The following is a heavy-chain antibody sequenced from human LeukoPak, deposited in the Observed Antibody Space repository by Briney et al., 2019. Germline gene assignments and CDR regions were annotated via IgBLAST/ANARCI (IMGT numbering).Heavy chain of an antibody. CDR3: ARGVYIAAAQYGF. J-gene: IGHJ4*02. CDR1: GGSISSYY. V-gene: IGHV4-59*01. D-gene: IGHD6-13*01. CDR2: IYYSGST. Sequence: PSETLSLTCTVSGGSISSYYWSWIRQPPGKGLEWIGYIYYSGSTNYNPSLKSRVTISVDTSKNQFSLKLSSVTAADTAVYYCARGVYIAAAQYGFWGQGTLVTVSS.